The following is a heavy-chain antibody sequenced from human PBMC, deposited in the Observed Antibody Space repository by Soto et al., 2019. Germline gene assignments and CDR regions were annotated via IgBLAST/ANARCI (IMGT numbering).Heavy chain of an antibody. D-gene: IGHD4-17*01. CDR1: GGTFSSYT. Sequence: QVQLVQSGAEVKKPGSSVKVSCKASGGTFSSYTVSWVRQAPGQGLEWMGRIIPILGIANYAQKFQGRVTITADKSTSTAYMELSSLRYEDTAVYYCARRGHGEYVNYYYYGMDVWGQGTTVTVSS. V-gene: IGHV1-69*02. J-gene: IGHJ6*02. CDR3: ARRGHGEYVNYYYYGMDV. CDR2: IIPILGIA.